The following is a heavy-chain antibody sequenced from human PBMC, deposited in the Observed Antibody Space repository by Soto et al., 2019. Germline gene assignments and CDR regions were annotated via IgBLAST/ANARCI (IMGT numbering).Heavy chain of an antibody. V-gene: IGHV1-3*01. D-gene: IGHD2-15*01. CDR2: INPDNGNT. CDR3: ARCIATGQLDP. J-gene: IGHJ5*02. CDR1: GYTSTRYT. Sequence: QVQLVQSGAEVKKPGASVKISCKASGYTSTRYTMNWVRQAPGQRLEWMGWINPDNGNTKSSQKFQDRVIITRDTSASTAYMDLSSLRSEDTAVYYCARCIATGQLDPWGQGTLVTVSS.